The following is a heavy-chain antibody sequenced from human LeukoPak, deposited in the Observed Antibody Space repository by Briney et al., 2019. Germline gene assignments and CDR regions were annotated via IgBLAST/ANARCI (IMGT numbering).Heavy chain of an antibody. D-gene: IGHD2-8*01. CDR3: AKNPKMDYYYYYMDF. V-gene: IGHV3-30*02. CDR2: IRDDGNNK. Sequence: QPGGSLRLSCAASGFTLSNYGMHWVRQAPAKGLEWVAFIRDDGNNKYYVNSVKGRFTISRDNSKNTLYLQMNSLRIEDTAVYYCAKNPKMDYYYYYMDFWGKGTTVTVSS. CDR1: GFTLSNYG. J-gene: IGHJ6*03.